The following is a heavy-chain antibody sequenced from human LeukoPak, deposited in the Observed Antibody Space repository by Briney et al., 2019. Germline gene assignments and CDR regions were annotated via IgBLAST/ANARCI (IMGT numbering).Heavy chain of an antibody. CDR2: LSASGGLT. CDR3: AKGGSSYSEMDY. D-gene: IGHD4-11*01. J-gene: IGHJ4*02. V-gene: IGHV3-23*01. Sequence: GGSLRLSCAASGFTFSSYAMSWVRQAPGKWLEWVSGLSASGGLTYYSDSVKGRFTISRDNSKDTLYLQMNSLRADDTAVYYCAKGGSSYSEMDYWGQGTLVTVSS. CDR1: GFTFSSYA.